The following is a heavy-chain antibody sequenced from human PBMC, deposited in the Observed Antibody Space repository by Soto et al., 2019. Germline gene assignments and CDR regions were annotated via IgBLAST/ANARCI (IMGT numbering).Heavy chain of an antibody. Sequence: ASVKVSCKASGYTFTSYYMHWVRQAPGQGLEWMGIINPSGGSTSYAQKFQGRVTMTRDTSTSTVYMELSSLRSEDTAVYYCARELNYYDSSGYYPMGYWGQGTLVTVSS. CDR1: GYTFTSYY. CDR3: ARELNYYDSSGYYPMGY. V-gene: IGHV1-46*01. D-gene: IGHD3-22*01. J-gene: IGHJ4*02. CDR2: INPSGGST.